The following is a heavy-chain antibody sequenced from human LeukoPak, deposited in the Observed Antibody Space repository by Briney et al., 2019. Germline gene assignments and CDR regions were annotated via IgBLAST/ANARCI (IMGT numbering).Heavy chain of an antibody. J-gene: IGHJ5*02. CDR2: ISGSGGST. Sequence: GGSLSLSCAASGFTFSSYAMSWVRQAPGKGLEWVSAISGSGGSTYYADSVKGRFTISRDNSKNTLYLQMNSLRAEDTAVYYCAKAYGFGNWFDPWGQGALVTVSS. D-gene: IGHD3-10*01. CDR3: AKAYGFGNWFDP. CDR1: GFTFSSYA. V-gene: IGHV3-23*01.